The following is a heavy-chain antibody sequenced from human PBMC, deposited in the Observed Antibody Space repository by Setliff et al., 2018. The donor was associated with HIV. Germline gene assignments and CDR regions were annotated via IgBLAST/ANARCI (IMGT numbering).Heavy chain of an antibody. V-gene: IGHV1-18*01. CDR1: GYTFTSYG. CDR2: ISPATDKT. CDR3: ARPGNYYASALDY. Sequence: ASVKVSCKASGYTFTSYGISWVRKAPVQGLAWMGLISPATDKTNYAQKLQGRLTMTTDTYTSTSYMDLRSLSSDDTAVYDCARPGNYYASALDYWGQGTLVTVSS. J-gene: IGHJ4*02. D-gene: IGHD3-10*01.